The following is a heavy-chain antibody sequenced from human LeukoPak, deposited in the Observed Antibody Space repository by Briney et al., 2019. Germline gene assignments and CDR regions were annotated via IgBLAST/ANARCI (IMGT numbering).Heavy chain of an antibody. Sequence: PGGSLRLPCAASGFTFTTYAMSWVRQAPGKGLEWVSTISVSGATFYADSVKGRFTISRDNSENTLYVQMNSLRAEDTAVYYCAKGRGQLYNFDYWGQGALVTVSS. V-gene: IGHV3-23*01. CDR1: GFTFTTYA. CDR3: AKGRGQLYNFDY. D-gene: IGHD1-1*01. J-gene: IGHJ4*02. CDR2: ISVSGAT.